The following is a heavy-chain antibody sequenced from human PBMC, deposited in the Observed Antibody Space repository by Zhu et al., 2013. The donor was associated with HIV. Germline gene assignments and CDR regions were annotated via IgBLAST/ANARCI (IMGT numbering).Heavy chain of an antibody. D-gene: IGHD3-9*01. CDR2: INPNSGGT. V-gene: IGHV1-2*04. CDR3: ARSHYDILTGYTDLSFDY. J-gene: IGHJ4*02. Sequence: QVQLVQSGAEVKKPGASVKVSCKASGYTFTGYYMHWVRQAPGQGLEWMGWINPNSGGTNYAQKFQGWVTMIRDTSISTAYMELSRLRSDDTAVYYCARSHYDILTGYTDLSFDYWGQGALVTVSS. CDR1: GYTFTGYY.